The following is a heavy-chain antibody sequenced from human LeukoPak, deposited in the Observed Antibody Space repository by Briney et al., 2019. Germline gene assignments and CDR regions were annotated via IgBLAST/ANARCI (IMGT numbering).Heavy chain of an antibody. Sequence: SVKVSCKASGGTFSSYAISWVRQAPGQGLEWMGGIIPIFGTANYAQKFQGRVTITTDESTSTAYMELSSLRSEDTAVYHCAIYGSGSYYNVGWFDPWGQGTLVTVSS. D-gene: IGHD3-10*01. CDR2: IIPIFGTA. V-gene: IGHV1-69*05. J-gene: IGHJ5*02. CDR3: AIYGSGSYYNVGWFDP. CDR1: GGTFSSYA.